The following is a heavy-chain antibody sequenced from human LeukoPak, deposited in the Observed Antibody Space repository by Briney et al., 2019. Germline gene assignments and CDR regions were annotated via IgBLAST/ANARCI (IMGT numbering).Heavy chain of an antibody. V-gene: IGHV1-18*04. D-gene: IGHD4-17*01. CDR1: GYTFIGYY. J-gene: IGHJ4*02. CDR3: ARSGDPRTYYFDY. Sequence: ASVKVSCKASGYTFIGYYMHWVRQAPGHGLEWMGWISAYNGNTNYAQKLQGRVTMTTDTSTSTAYMELRSLRSDDTAVYYCARSGDPRTYYFDYWGQGTLVTVSS. CDR2: ISAYNGNT.